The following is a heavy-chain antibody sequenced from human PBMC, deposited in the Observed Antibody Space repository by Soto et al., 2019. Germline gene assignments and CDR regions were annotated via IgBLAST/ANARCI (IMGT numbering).Heavy chain of an antibody. CDR1: GFTFSSYA. CDR2: ISGSGGST. CDR3: AKDLRDIVVVPAADNWFDP. J-gene: IGHJ5*02. D-gene: IGHD2-2*01. Sequence: GGSLRLSCAASGFTFSSYAMSWVRQAPGKGLEWVSAISGSGGSTYYADSVKGRFTISRDNSKNTLYLQMNSLRAEDTAVYYCAKDLRDIVVVPAADNWFDPWGQGTLVTVSS. V-gene: IGHV3-23*01.